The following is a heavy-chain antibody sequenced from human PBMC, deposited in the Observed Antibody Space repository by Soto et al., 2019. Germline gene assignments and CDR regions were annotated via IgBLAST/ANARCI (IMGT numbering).Heavy chain of an antibody. J-gene: IGHJ4*02. CDR2: ISAYNGNT. Sequence: QVHLVQSGAEVKKPGASVKVSCKASNYTFTSYGIVCVRQAPGQGLEWMGWISAYNGNTNYAQKVQGRVTMTTDTSTSKAYMELRSLRSDDTAMYYCARFLWFGELTRSFDYWGQGTLVNVSS. CDR1: NYTFTSYG. D-gene: IGHD3-10*01. CDR3: ARFLWFGELTRSFDY. V-gene: IGHV1-18*01.